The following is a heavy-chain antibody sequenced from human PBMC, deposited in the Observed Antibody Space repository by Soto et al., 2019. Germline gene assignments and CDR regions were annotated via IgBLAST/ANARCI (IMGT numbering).Heavy chain of an antibody. CDR2: INSDGSST. D-gene: IGHD6-13*01. J-gene: IGHJ6*02. CDR1: GFTFSSYW. V-gene: IGHV3-74*01. Sequence: GGSLRLSCAASGFTFSSYWMHWVRQAPGKGLVWVSRINSDGSSTSYADSVKGRFTISRDNAKNTLYLQMNSLRAEDTAVYYCARENSSPPTGYYYGMDVWGQGTTVTVSS. CDR3: ARENSSPPTGYYYGMDV.